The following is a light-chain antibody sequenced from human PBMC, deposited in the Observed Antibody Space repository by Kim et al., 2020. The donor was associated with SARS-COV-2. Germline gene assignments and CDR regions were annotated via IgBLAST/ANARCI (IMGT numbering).Light chain of an antibody. CDR2: GAS. CDR1: QSVSNS. Sequence: SVSPGERATLSCRASQSVSNSLAWYQQKPGQAPRLLIYGASTRATGIPARFSGSGSGTDFTLTINSLQSEDFAVYYCQQYNSWWTFGQGTKVDIK. V-gene: IGKV3-15*01. CDR3: QQYNSWWT. J-gene: IGKJ1*01.